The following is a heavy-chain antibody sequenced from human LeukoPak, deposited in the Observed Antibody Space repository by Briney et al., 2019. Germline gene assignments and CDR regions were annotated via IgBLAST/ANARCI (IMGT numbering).Heavy chain of an antibody. Sequence: GGSLRLSCAASGFTFSNAWMSWVRQAPGKGLEWVSGINWNGGSTGYADSVKGRFTISRDNAKNSLYLQMNSLRAEDTALYYCARDLLPYSSSWYVFDPWGQGTPVTVSS. D-gene: IGHD6-13*01. CDR2: INWNGGST. V-gene: IGHV3-20*04. J-gene: IGHJ5*02. CDR3: ARDLLPYSSSWYVFDP. CDR1: GFTFSNAW.